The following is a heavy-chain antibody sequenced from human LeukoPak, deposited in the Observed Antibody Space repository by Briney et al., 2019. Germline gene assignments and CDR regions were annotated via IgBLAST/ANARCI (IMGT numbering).Heavy chain of an antibody. CDR3: AREPPGY. CDR1: GGSVTSGNYY. Sequence: SQTLSLTCTVSGGSVTSGNYYWNWIRQPAGKGLEWIGRIYTNGGASYNPSLKSRVTISIDASKNQFSLKQSSVTAADTAVYYCAREPPGYWGQGILVTVSS. V-gene: IGHV4-61*02. J-gene: IGHJ4*02. CDR2: IYTNGGA.